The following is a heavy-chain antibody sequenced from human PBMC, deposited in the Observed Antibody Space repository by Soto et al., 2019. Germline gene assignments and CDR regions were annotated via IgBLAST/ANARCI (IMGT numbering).Heavy chain of an antibody. CDR1: GGSFSGYY. J-gene: IGHJ4*02. V-gene: IGHV4-34*01. CDR3: ARGWSGDSSPFDY. D-gene: IGHD6-6*01. CDR2: INHSGST. Sequence: QVQLQQWGAGLLKPSETLSLTCAVYGGSFSGYYWSWIRQPPGKGLEWIGEINHSGSTNYNPSLKGRVTISVDTSKNQFSLKLSSVTAADTAVYYCARGWSGDSSPFDYWGQGTLVTVSS.